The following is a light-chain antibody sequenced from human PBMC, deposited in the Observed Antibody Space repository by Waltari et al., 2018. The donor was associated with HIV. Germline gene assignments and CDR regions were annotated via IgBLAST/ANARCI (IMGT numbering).Light chain of an antibody. V-gene: IGLV3-1*01. CDR1: KLGDKN. J-gene: IGLJ3*02. Sequence: SYELTQPPSMSVSPGQTANFTCSGDKLGDKNTCWYQQKSGQSPVLVIYEDIKRPSGIPERFSGSNSGNKATLTISGTLAMDEAIYFCQAWASNTVVFGGGTKLTVL. CDR3: QAWASNTVV. CDR2: EDI.